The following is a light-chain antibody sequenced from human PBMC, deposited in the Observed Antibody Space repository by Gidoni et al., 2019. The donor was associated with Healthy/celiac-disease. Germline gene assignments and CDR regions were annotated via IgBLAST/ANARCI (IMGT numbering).Light chain of an antibody. CDR3: QQYGSSFT. Sequence: EIVLTQSPGTLSLSPGERATLSCRASQSVSSSYLAWYQQKPGQAPRLLIYGASSRATGIPDRFSVSGSGTDFTLTISRLEPEDFAVYYCQQYGSSFTFXPXTKVDIK. CDR2: GAS. V-gene: IGKV3-20*01. CDR1: QSVSSSY. J-gene: IGKJ3*01.